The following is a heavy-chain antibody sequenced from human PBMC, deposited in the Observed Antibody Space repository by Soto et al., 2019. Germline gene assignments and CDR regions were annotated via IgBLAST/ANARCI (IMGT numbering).Heavy chain of an antibody. CDR3: ARDLWIQLWSSAFDY. CDR2: INAGNGNT. D-gene: IGHD5-18*01. V-gene: IGHV1-3*01. Sequence: ASVKVSCKASGYTFTSYAMHWVRQAPGQRLEWMGWINAGNGNTKYSQKFQGRVTITRDTSASTAYMELSSLRSEDTAVYYCARDLWIQLWSSAFDYWGQGPLVTVSS. J-gene: IGHJ4*02. CDR1: GYTFTSYA.